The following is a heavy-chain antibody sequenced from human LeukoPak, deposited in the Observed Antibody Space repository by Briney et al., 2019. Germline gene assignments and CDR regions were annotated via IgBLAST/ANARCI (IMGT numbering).Heavy chain of an antibody. CDR1: GFTFSSYS. V-gene: IGHV3-48*04. CDR2: ISSSSSTI. CDR3: ARSGYSSGWTGTSRPFDY. D-gene: IGHD6-19*01. Sequence: GGSLRLSCAASGFTFSSYSMNWVRQAPGKGLEWVSYISSSSSTIYYADSVKGRFTISRDNAKNSLYLQMNSLRAEDTAVYYCARSGYSSGWTGTSRPFDYWGQGTLVTVSS. J-gene: IGHJ4*02.